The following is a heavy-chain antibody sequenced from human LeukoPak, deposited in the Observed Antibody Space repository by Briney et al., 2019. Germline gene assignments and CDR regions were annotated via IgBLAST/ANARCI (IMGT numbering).Heavy chain of an antibody. CDR2: ISASNGNT. CDR3: ARDPLAQYYDFWSGYSYSFDY. J-gene: IGHJ4*02. CDR1: GYTFTSYG. Sequence: ASVKVSCQASGYTFTSYGISWVRQAPGQGLEWMGWISASNGNTNYAQKLQGRVTMTTDTSTSTAYMELRSLRSDDTAVYYCARDPLAQYYDFWSGYSYSFDYWGQGTLVTVSS. D-gene: IGHD3-3*01. V-gene: IGHV1-18*01.